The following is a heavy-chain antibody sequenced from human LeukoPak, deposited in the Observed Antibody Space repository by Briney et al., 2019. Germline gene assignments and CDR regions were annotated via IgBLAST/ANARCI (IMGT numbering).Heavy chain of an antibody. D-gene: IGHD1-14*01. J-gene: IGHJ6*03. CDR3: ARDNSYMDV. V-gene: IGHV4-34*01. CDR2: INYRGST. CDR1: GGSFSSYY. Sequence: SETLSLTCAVYGGSFSSYYWGWIRQPPGKGLEWIGSINYRGSTYYNPSLKIRVTISVDKSKNQFTLNVNSVTAADTAVYYCARDNSYMDVWGKGTTVTVSS.